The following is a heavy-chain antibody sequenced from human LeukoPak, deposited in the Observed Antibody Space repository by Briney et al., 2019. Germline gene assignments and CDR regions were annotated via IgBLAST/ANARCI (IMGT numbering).Heavy chain of an antibody. J-gene: IGHJ4*02. V-gene: IGHV3-23*01. Sequence: GGSLRLSCAASGFTFSSYAMSWVRQAPGKGLEWVSAISGSGGSTYYADSVKGRFTISRDNSKNTLYLQMNSLRAEDTAVYYCARERGSGNNWNDGPAPFDYWGQGTLVTVSS. CDR3: ARERGSGNNWNDGPAPFDY. CDR1: GFTFSSYA. D-gene: IGHD1-1*01. CDR2: ISGSGGST.